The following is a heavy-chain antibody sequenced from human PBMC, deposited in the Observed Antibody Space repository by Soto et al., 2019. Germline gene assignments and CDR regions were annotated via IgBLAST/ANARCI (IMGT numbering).Heavy chain of an antibody. CDR1: GFTFSSYA. CDR3: ARDPYHYYAFDI. Sequence: GGSLRLSCAASGFTFSSYAMSWVRQAPGKGLEWVSSISSSSSYIYYADSVKGRFTISRDNAKNSLYLQMNSLRAEDTAVYYCARDPYHYYAFDIWGQGTMVTVSS. V-gene: IGHV3-21*01. J-gene: IGHJ3*02. CDR2: ISSSSSYI. D-gene: IGHD5-12*01.